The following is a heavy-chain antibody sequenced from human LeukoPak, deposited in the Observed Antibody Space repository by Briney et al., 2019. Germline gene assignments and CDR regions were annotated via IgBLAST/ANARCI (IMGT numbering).Heavy chain of an antibody. CDR3: ARVRIAAASERDY. D-gene: IGHD6-13*01. CDR2: IYHSGST. Sequence: SETPSLTCTVSGGSISSGGYYWSWIRQPPGKGLEWIGYIYHSGSTYYNPSLKSRVTISVDRSKNQFSLKLSSVTAADTAVYYCARVRIAAASERDYWGQGTLVTVSS. J-gene: IGHJ4*02. CDR1: GGSISSGGYY. V-gene: IGHV4-30-2*01.